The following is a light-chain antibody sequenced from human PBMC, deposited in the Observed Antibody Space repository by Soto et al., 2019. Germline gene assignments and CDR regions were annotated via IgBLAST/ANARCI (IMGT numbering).Light chain of an antibody. V-gene: IGKV3-11*01. CDR3: QKRGNWLT. Sequence: EIVLTQSPATLSLSPGERATLSCRASQSISSYLAWYQQKPGQAPRLLIYDASNRATGIPARFSGSGSGTDCTLTISSLEPEDFAVYYCQKRGNWLTFGGGTTVEIK. CDR2: DAS. J-gene: IGKJ4*01. CDR1: QSISSY.